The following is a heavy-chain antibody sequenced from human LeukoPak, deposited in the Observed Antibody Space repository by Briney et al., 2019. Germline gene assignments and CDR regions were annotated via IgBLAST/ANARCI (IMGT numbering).Heavy chain of an antibody. J-gene: IGHJ4*02. Sequence: PGGSLRLSCAASGFTFSTYAMSCVRQAPGKGLECVSGISVSCYNTYYSDSVKGLFTISSDNSRNTLSLQVHTMRVEAPALYYCAKDLLRCSGGCIWGQGTLVTVSS. CDR3: AKDLLRCSGGCI. D-gene: IGHD2-15*01. CDR1: GFTFSTYA. CDR2: ISVSCYNT. V-gene: IGHV3-23*01.